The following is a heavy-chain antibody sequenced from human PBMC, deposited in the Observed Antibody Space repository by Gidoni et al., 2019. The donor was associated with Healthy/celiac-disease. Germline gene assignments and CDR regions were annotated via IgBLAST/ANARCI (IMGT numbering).Heavy chain of an antibody. V-gene: IGHV3-7*01. D-gene: IGHD1-7*01. CDR2: IKQDGSEK. Sequence: EVQLVESGGGLVQPGGSLRLSCAASGFTFSSYWMSWVRQAPGKGREWVANIKQDGSEKYYVDSVKGRFTISRDNAKNSLYLQMNSLRAEDTAVHYCAREGLELPDDGMDVWGQGTTVTVSS. CDR1: GFTFSSYW. CDR3: AREGLELPDDGMDV. J-gene: IGHJ6*02.